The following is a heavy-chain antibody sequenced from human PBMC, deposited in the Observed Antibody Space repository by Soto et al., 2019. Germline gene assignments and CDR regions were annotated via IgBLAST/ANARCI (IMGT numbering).Heavy chain of an antibody. V-gene: IGHV3-66*01. CDR3: ARDFVVGGPTINYYYGMDV. J-gene: IGHJ6*02. CDR1: GFTFRSYY. Sequence: GGSLRLSCAASGFTFRSYYMSWVRQAPGKGLEWISIIYSAGNTYYADSVKGRFTISRDNSKNTLYLQMNSLGAEDTAVYYCARDFVVGGPTINYYYGMDVWGQGTTVTVSS. D-gene: IGHD1-26*01. CDR2: IYSAGNT.